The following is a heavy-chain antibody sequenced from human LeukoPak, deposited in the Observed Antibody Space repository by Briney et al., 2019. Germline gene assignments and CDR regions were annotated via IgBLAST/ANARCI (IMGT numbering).Heavy chain of an antibody. Sequence: GGSLRLSCAASGFTFSSYSMSWVRQAPGKGLEWVSAISGSGGSTYYADSVKGRFTISRDNSKNTLYLQMNSPRAEDTAVYYCAKDGYSYGYFDYWGQGALVTVSS. J-gene: IGHJ4*02. D-gene: IGHD5-18*01. CDR1: GFTFSSYS. CDR2: ISGSGGST. CDR3: AKDGYSYGYFDY. V-gene: IGHV3-23*01.